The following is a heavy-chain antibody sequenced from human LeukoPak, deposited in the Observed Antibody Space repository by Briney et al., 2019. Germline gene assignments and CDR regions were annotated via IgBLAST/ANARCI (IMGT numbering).Heavy chain of an antibody. CDR2: INAGNGNT. CDR1: GYTFTSYA. CDR3: ARVSGNDFWSGYYSSYFDY. Sequence: ASVKVSCKASGYTFTSYAMHWVRQAPGQRLEWMGWINAGNGNTKYSQKFQGRVTIARDTSASTAYMELSSLRSGDTAVYYCARVSGNDFWSGYYSSYFDYWGQGTLVTVSS. J-gene: IGHJ4*02. V-gene: IGHV1-3*01. D-gene: IGHD3-3*01.